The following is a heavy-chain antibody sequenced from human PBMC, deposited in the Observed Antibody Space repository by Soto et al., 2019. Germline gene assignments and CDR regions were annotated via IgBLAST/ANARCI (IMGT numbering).Heavy chain of an antibody. Sequence: GESLKISCAASGFTFSSYGMHWVRQAPGKGLEWVAVISYDGSNKYYADSVKGRFTISRDNSKNTLYLQMNSLRAEDTAVYYCAKSLERGYYYGMDVWGQGTTVTVSS. CDR1: GFTFSSYG. J-gene: IGHJ6*02. CDR2: ISYDGSNK. D-gene: IGHD1-1*01. CDR3: AKSLERGYYYGMDV. V-gene: IGHV3-30*18.